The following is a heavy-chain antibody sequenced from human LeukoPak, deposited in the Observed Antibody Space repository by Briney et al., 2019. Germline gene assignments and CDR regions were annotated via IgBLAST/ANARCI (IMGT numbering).Heavy chain of an antibody. J-gene: IGHJ4*02. CDR2: IYYSGST. D-gene: IGHD3-10*01. CDR3: AREYSADYYGSGSYN. CDR1: GGSISRGGYY. Sequence: TLSLTCTVSGGSISRGGYYWSWIRQHPGKGLEWIGYIYYSGSTYYNPSLKSRVTISVDTSKNQFSLKLSSVTAADTAVYYCAREYSADYYGSGSYNWGQGTLVTVSS. V-gene: IGHV4-31*03.